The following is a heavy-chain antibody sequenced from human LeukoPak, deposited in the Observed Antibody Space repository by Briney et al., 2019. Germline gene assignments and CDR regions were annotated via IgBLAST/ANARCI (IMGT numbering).Heavy chain of an antibody. V-gene: IGHV1-18*01. Sequence: TSVTVSCTASGYTFTIYGISWVRQAPGQGPEWMGWISAYNGNTNYAQKLQGRVTMTTDTSTSTAYMDLRSLRSDDTAVYYCARGPLWFGEFYFDYWGQGTLVTVSS. CDR2: ISAYNGNT. CDR3: ARGPLWFGEFYFDY. CDR1: GYTFTIYG. J-gene: IGHJ4*02. D-gene: IGHD3-10*01.